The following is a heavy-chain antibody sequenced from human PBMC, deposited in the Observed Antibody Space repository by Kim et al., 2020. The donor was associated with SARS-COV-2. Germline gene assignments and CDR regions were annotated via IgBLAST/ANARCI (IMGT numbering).Heavy chain of an antibody. CDR3: ARDMDRAFDY. CDR2: IT. Sequence: ITTYADSVKGRFTVSRDNAKNTLYLQMNSLRVEDTAVYYCARDMDRAFDYWGQGTLVTVSS. J-gene: IGHJ4*02. V-gene: IGHV3-74*01. D-gene: IGHD3-10*01.